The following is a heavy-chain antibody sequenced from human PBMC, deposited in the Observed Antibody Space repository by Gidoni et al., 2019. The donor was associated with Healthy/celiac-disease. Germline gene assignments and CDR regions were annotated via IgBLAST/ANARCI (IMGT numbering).Heavy chain of an antibody. J-gene: IGHJ6*02. V-gene: IGHV1-2*02. CDR1: GYTFTGYY. CDR3: AVEMATIQDYYGMDV. D-gene: IGHD5-12*01. Sequence: QVQLVQSGAEVKKPGASVKVSCKASGYTFTGYYMHWVRQAPGQGLEWMGWINPNSGGTNYAQKFQGRVTMTRDTSISTAYMELSRLRSDDTAVYYCAVEMATIQDYYGMDVWGQGTTVTVSS. CDR2: INPNSGGT.